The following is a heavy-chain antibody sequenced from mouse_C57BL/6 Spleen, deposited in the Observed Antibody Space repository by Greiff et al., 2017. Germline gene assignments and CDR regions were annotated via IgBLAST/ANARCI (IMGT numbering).Heavy chain of an antibody. V-gene: IGHV1-15*01. CDR3: TRDFNWYFEV. Sequence: LQESGAELVRPGASVTLSCKASGYTFTDYEMHWVKQTPVHGLEWIGAIDPETGGTAYNQKFKGKAILTADKSSSTAYMELRSLTSEDSAVYYCTRDFNWYFEVWGTGTTVTVSS. CDR2: IDPETGGT. J-gene: IGHJ1*03. CDR1: GYTFTDYE.